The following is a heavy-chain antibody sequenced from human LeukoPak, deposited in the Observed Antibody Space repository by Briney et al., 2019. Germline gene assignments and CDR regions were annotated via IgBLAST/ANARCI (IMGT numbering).Heavy chain of an antibody. CDR2: IYYSGST. Sequence: SQTLSLTCTVSGGSLSRGDYYWSWIRQPPGKGLEWIGYIYYSGSTYYNPSLKSRVTISVDTSKNQFSLKLSSVTAADTAVYYCARVVSGELREVSYFDYWGQGTLVTVSS. V-gene: IGHV4-30-4*01. CDR1: GGSLSRGDYY. J-gene: IGHJ4*02. CDR3: ARVVSGELREVSYFDY. D-gene: IGHD3-10*02.